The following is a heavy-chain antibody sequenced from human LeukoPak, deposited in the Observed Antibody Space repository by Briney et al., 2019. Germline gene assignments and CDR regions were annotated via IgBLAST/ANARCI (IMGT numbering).Heavy chain of an antibody. D-gene: IGHD3-3*01. CDR3: VRGREWRNDAFDI. J-gene: IGHJ3*02. V-gene: IGHV3-30-3*01. Sequence: PGRSLRLSCAASGFTFNNYLMHWVRQAPGKGLEWVTLISYDGSESYYADSVRDRFTISRDNSKNTLYLQMNSLRAEDTAVCYCVRGREWRNDAFDIWGQGTMVTVSS. CDR2: ISYDGSES. CDR1: GFTFNNYL.